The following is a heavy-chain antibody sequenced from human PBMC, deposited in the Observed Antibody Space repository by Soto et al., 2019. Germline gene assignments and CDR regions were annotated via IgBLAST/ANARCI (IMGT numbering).Heavy chain of an antibody. CDR3: ARLWGSYRTFDY. CDR2: IIPIFGTA. V-gene: IGHV1-69*06. J-gene: IGHJ4*02. Sequence: SVKVSCKASVGTFSSYAISWVRQAPGQGLEWMGGIIPIFGTANYAQKFQGRVTITADKSTSTAYMELSSLRSEDTAVYYCARLWGSYRTFDYWGQGTLVTVSS. CDR1: VGTFSSYA. D-gene: IGHD3-16*02.